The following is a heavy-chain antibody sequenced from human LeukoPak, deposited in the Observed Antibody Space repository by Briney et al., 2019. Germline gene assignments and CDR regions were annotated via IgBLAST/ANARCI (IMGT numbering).Heavy chain of an antibody. Sequence: PGGSLRLSCAASGFTLSSYSMNWVRQAPGKGLEWVSYISSSSSTIYYADSVKGRFTISRDNAKNSLYLQMNSLRAEDTAVYYCARDLYSGYEYRRDNSDYWGQGTLVTVSS. CDR1: GFTLSSYS. CDR2: ISSSSSTI. V-gene: IGHV3-48*04. CDR3: ARDLYSGYEYRRDNSDY. J-gene: IGHJ4*02. D-gene: IGHD5-12*01.